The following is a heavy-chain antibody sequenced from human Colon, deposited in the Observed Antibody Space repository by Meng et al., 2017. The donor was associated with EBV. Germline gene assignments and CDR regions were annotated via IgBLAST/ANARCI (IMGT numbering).Heavy chain of an antibody. J-gene: IGHJ4*02. V-gene: IGHV4-4*02. CDR2: IDDSGST. CDR3: ARGKQDAWELLAY. CDR1: GASTSINIR. Sequence: GSGPGRVKPAGPLSLTCRASGASTSINIRGTWVRQPPGKGLEWIGDIDDSGSTNYNPSLNSRISISLDKSKNHFSLKVNSVTAADTAVYYCARGKQDAWELLAYWGQGALVTVSS. D-gene: IGHD1-26*01.